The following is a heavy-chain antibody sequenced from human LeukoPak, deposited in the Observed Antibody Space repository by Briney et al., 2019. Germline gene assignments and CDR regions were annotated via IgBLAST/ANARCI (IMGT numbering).Heavy chain of an antibody. V-gene: IGHV4-34*01. CDR1: GASFSGYY. J-gene: IGHJ3*02. CDR3: ARVWTGYSSGWYGGSAFDI. CDR2: INHSENT. Sequence: SETLSLTCAVYGASFSGYYWSWIRQPLGKGLEWIGEINHSENTDYNPSLKSRVTISVDTSKNQFSLKLSSVTAADTAVYYCARVWTGYSSGWYGGSAFDIWGQGTMVTVSS. D-gene: IGHD6-19*01.